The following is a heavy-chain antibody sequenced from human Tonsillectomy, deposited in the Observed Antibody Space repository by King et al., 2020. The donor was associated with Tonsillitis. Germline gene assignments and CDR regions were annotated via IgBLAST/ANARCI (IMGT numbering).Heavy chain of an antibody. D-gene: IGHD3-10*01. J-gene: IGHJ3*02. CDR3: ARERLGDDAFDI. CDR2: INPNSGGT. Sequence: VQLVQSGAEVKKPGASVKVSCKASGYTFTGYYMHWVRQAPGQGLEWMGWINPNSGGTNCAQQFQGRVTMTRDTSISTAYMELSSLRSDDTAVYYCARERLGDDAFDIWGQGTMVTVSS. V-gene: IGHV1-2*02. CDR1: GYTFTGYY.